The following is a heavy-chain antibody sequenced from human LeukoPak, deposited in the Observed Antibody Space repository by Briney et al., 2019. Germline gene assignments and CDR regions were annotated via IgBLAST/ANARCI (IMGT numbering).Heavy chain of an antibody. CDR1: GLTFSSYA. D-gene: IGHD6-6*01. CDR3: AKGQRSYGSSSKGYFYYFYYTDV. V-gene: IGHV3-23*01. CDR2: ISGGGDTT. Sequence: GGSLRLSCAASGLTFSSYAMSWVRQPPGKGLEWVSGISGGGDTTFYADSVKGRFTISRDNSKSTLYLQMNSLSAEDTAVYYCAKGQRSYGSSSKGYFYYFYYTDVWGKGTTVTVSS. J-gene: IGHJ6*03.